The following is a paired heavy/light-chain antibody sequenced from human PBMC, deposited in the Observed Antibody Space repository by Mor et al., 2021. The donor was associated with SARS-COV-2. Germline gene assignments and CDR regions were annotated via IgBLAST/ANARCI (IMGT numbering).Light chain of an antibody. CDR3: QQRSNWPQLT. CDR2: DAS. Sequence: EIVLTQSPATLSLSPGERATLSCRASQSVSSYLAWYQQKPGQAPRLLIYDASNRATGIPARFSGSGSGTDFTLTISSLEPEDFAVYYCQQRSNWPQLTFGGGTKVEIK. J-gene: IGKJ4*01. CDR1: QSVSSY. V-gene: IGKV3-11*01.
Heavy chain of an antibody. Sequence: QVQLVESGGGVVQPGRSLRLSCAASGFTFSSYAMHWVRQAPGKGLEWVAVISYDGSNKYYADSVKGRFTISRDNSKNTLYLQMNSLRAEDTAVYYCARDGVLGYCSSTSCYIELYYYMDVWGKGTTVTVSS. D-gene: IGHD2-2*02. CDR2: ISYDGSNK. CDR3: ARDGVLGYCSSTSCYIELYYYMDV. J-gene: IGHJ6*03. V-gene: IGHV3-30*04. CDR1: GFTFSSYA.